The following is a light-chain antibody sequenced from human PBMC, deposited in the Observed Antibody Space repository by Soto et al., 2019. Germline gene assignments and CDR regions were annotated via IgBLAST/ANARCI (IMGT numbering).Light chain of an antibody. V-gene: IGKV3-20*01. CDR1: QSISSSY. CDR3: QQYDSSPPLT. Sequence: EIVLTQSPGTLSLSPGERATLSCRASQSISSSYLGWYQQRPGQPPRLLIYGASLRAIAIPDRFSGSGSGTYFPLTISRLEPEDVAVYYCQQYDSSPPLTFGGGTKVEIK. J-gene: IGKJ4*01. CDR2: GAS.